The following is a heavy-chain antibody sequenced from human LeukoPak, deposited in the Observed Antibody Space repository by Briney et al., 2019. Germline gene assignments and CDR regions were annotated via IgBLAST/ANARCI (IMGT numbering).Heavy chain of an antibody. J-gene: IGHJ4*02. V-gene: IGHV3-23*01. D-gene: IGHD2-15*01. Sequence: PGGSLRLSCAASGFTFSSYAMSWVRQAPGKGLEWVSAISGSGGSTYYADSVKGRFTISRDNSKNTLYLQMNSLRAEDTAVYYCAKSFVVVVAATFGNEFDYWGQGTLVTVSS. CDR1: GFTFSSYA. CDR3: AKSFVVVVAATFGNEFDY. CDR2: ISGSGGST.